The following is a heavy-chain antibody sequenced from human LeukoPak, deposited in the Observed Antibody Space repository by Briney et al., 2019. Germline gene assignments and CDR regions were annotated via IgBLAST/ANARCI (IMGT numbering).Heavy chain of an antibody. V-gene: IGHV1-69*05. CDR2: IIPIFGTA. D-gene: IGHD2-21*02. Sequence: EASVKVSCKASGGTFSSYAISWVRQAPGQGLEWMGRIIPIFGTANYAQKFQGRVTITTDESTSTAYMELSSLRSEHTAVYYCASLAYCGGDCYRGWDYFDYWGQGTLVTVSS. J-gene: IGHJ4*02. CDR3: ASLAYCGGDCYRGWDYFDY. CDR1: GGTFSSYA.